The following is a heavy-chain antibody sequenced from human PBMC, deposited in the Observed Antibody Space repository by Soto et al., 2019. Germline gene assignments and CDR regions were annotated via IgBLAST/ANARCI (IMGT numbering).Heavy chain of an antibody. CDR1: GGSLSSGGYY. J-gene: IGHJ4*02. V-gene: IGHV4-31*03. D-gene: IGHD3-10*01. CDR3: AREIYGSGSYSSFDY. CDR2: IYYSGST. Sequence: SETLSLTCTLSGGSLSSGGYYWSWIRQHPGKGLEWIRYIYYSGSTYYNPSLKSRVTISVDTSKNHFSLKLSSVTAADTAVYYCAREIYGSGSYSSFDYWGQGTLVTVSS.